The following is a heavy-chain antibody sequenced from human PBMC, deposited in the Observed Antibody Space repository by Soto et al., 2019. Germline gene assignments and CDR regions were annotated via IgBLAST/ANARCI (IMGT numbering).Heavy chain of an antibody. J-gene: IGHJ6*03. CDR1: GFTFSSYW. D-gene: IGHD2-15*01. V-gene: IGHV3-7*01. CDR2: IKQDGSVK. Sequence: EVQLVESGGGLVQPVGSLRLSCAASGFTFSSYWMSWVRQAPAKGLEWVANIKQDGSVKYYVDSVKGRFTISRDNAKNSLYLQMKGLRAEDTAVYYCARARGDVVVVAAPDYYYYYTDVLGRGTTVIFSS. CDR3: ARARGDVVVVAAPDYYYYYTDV.